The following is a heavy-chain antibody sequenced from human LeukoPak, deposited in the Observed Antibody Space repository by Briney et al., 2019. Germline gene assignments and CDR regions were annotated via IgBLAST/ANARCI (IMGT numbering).Heavy chain of an antibody. CDR1: GFTFRSYG. Sequence: GGSLRLSCAASGFTFRSYGMNWVRQAPGKGLDWVSGISGGGGSTYYADSVKGRFTISSDNSKNTLYLQMNSLRAEDTAVYYCAKGGGGYLDYWGQGTPVTVS. J-gene: IGHJ4*02. V-gene: IGHV3-23*01. CDR3: AKGGGGYLDY. D-gene: IGHD2-15*01. CDR2: ISGGGGST.